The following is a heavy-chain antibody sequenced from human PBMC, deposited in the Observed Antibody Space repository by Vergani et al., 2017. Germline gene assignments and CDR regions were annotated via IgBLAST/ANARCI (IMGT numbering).Heavy chain of an antibody. CDR3: ASGVLDSKYRHNWFGP. CDR1: GYNFTSFD. V-gene: IGHV1-8*01. CDR2: MNPKSGNT. D-gene: IGHD3/OR15-3a*01. Sequence: QEQLVQSGAEVRKPGASVKVSCKASGYNFTSFDINWVRLATGQGLEWMGWMNPKSGNTAYAAKFQGRITMTRDSSTDTAYMEMKSLRSEDTAIYFCASGVLDSKYRHNWFGPWGQGTVVTVSS. J-gene: IGHJ5*02.